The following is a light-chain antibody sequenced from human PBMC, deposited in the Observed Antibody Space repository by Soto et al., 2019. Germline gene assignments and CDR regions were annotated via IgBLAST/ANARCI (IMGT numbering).Light chain of an antibody. CDR1: QSISDT. J-gene: IGKJ5*01. V-gene: IGKV3-20*01. Sequence: EIVMTQSPATLSVCPGGRATLSCRASQSISDTLAWYQQKPGQAPRLLIYGASSRATGIPDRFSGSGSGTDFTLTISRLEPEDFAVYYCQQYGSSPLTFGQGTRLEIK. CDR2: GAS. CDR3: QQYGSSPLT.